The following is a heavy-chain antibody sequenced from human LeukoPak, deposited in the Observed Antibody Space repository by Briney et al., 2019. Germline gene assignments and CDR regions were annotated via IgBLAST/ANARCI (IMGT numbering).Heavy chain of an antibody. CDR1: GGSFSGYY. CDR2: INHSGST. D-gene: IGHD2-21*02. J-gene: IGHJ4*02. CDR3: ARDGVTAQLD. Sequence: PSETLSLTCAVYGGSFSGYYWSWIRQPPGKGLEWIGEINHSGSTNYNPSLKSRVTISVDTSKNQFSLKLSSVTAADTAVYYCARDGVTAQLDWGQGTLVTVSS. V-gene: IGHV4-34*01.